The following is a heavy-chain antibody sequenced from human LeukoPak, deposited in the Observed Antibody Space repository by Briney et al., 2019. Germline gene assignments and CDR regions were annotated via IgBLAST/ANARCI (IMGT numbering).Heavy chain of an antibody. CDR1: GASVSASGYY. CDR2: LHYSGST. Sequence: SETLFLTCTVSGASVSASGYYWGWIRQPPGKGLEWIGTLHYSGSTYYNPSLQSRLTISVDTSKNQFSLKLNSVTSADTAVYFWASDWDGAFDFNTFDIWGQGTMVTVSS. V-gene: IGHV4-39*07. J-gene: IGHJ3*02. CDR3: ASDWDGAFDFNTFDI. D-gene: IGHD5-12*01.